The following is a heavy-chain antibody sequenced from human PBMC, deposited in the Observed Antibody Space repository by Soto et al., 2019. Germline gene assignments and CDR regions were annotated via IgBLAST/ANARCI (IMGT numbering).Heavy chain of an antibody. Sequence: GGSPRLSCEASEFSFTKFPMRWVRQPPGKGLEWVAGIGASGDITGYADSVKGRLSISRDKSKNTLYLQLNSLRLEDTAVYYCAKDDFTDRGDDYFDYWGPGT. V-gene: IGHV3-23*01. CDR3: AKDDFTDRGDDYFDY. J-gene: IGHJ4*02. CDR1: EFSFTKFP. CDR2: IGASGDIT. D-gene: IGHD2-21*02.